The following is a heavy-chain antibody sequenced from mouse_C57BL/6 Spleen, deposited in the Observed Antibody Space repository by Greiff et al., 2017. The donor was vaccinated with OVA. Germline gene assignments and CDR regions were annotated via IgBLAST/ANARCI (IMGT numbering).Heavy chain of an antibody. Sequence: EVQRVESGPGLVKPSQSLSLTCSVTGYSITSGYYWNWIRQFPGNKLEWMGYISYDGSNNYNPSLKNRISITRDTSKNQFFLKLNSVTTEDTATYYCASYGYDGAWFAYWGQGTLVTVSA. J-gene: IGHJ3*01. V-gene: IGHV3-6*01. CDR1: GYSITSGYY. D-gene: IGHD2-2*01. CDR2: ISYDGSN. CDR3: ASYGYDGAWFAY.